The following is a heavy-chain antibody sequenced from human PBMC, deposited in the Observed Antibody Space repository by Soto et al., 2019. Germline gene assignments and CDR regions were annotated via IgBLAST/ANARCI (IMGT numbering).Heavy chain of an antibody. CDR2: IYYRWRT. Sequence: SETLSLTCTVSGASISGYYWTWIRQPPGKGLEWIGYIYYRWRTSYNPSLKSRVTISLDTSKNQSSLKLSSVTAADTAVYYCARVETTETKDGGYFNGMDVWGQGTTVTVAS. CDR1: GASISGYY. CDR3: ARVETTETKDGGYFNGMDV. D-gene: IGHD4-17*01. V-gene: IGHV4-59*01. J-gene: IGHJ6*02.